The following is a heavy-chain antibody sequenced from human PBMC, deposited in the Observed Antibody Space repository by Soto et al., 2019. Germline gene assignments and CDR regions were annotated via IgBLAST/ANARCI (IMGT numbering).Heavy chain of an antibody. J-gene: IGHJ4*02. CDR2: INPKSGGT. CDR1: GYTFSAYY. V-gene: IGHV1-2*02. Sequence: ASVKVSCKTSGYTFSAYYMHWVRQAPGQGLEWMGWINPKSGGTLYAQKLQGRVTMTTDTSTSTAYMELRNLRSDDTAFYYCARSRYYFDYWGQG. CDR3: ARSRYYFDY.